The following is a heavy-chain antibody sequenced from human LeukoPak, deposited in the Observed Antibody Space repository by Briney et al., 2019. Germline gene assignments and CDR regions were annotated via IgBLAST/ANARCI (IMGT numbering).Heavy chain of an antibody. CDR1: GFTFSSYG. V-gene: IGHV3-30*02. J-gene: IGHJ4*02. D-gene: IGHD2-2*01. CDR2: IRYDGSNK. Sequence: GGSLRLFCAASGFTFSSYGMHWVRQAPGKGLEWVAFIRYDGSNKYYADSVKGRLTISRDNSKNTLYLQMNSLRAEDTAVYYCAKAYCSSTSCMQRHFDYWGQGTLVTVSS. CDR3: AKAYCSSTSCMQRHFDY.